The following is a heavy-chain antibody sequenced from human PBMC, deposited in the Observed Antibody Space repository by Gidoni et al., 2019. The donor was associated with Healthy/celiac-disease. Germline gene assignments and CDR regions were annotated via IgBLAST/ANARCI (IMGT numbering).Heavy chain of an antibody. D-gene: IGHD3-3*01. CDR2: IYYSGST. J-gene: IGHJ4*02. V-gene: IGHV4-59*01. CDR1: GGSISSYY. Sequence: QVQLQESGPGLVKPSETLSLTCTVPGGSISSYYWSWIRQPPGKGLEWIGYIYYSGSTNYNPSLKSRVTISVDTSKNHFSLKLSSVTAADTAVYYCARVSAYDFWSGYWPYIDYWGQGTLVTVSS. CDR3: ARVSAYDFWSGYWPYIDY.